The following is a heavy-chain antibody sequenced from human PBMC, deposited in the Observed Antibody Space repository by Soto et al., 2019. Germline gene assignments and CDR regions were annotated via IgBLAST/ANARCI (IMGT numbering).Heavy chain of an antibody. J-gene: IGHJ4*02. CDR1: GGSISSYY. CDR2: IYYSGST. V-gene: IGHV4-59*08. CDR3: ARHHDS. Sequence: SETLSLTCTVSGGSISSYYWTWIRQPPVKGLEWIGYIYYSGSTHYNPSLKSRVTISVDTSKNQFSLKLSSVTAADTAVYYCARHHDSWGQGTLVSVSS.